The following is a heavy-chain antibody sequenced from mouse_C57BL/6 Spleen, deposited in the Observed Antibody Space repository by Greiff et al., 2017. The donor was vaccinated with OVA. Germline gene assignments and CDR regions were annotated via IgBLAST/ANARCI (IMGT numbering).Heavy chain of an antibody. Sequence: VQLQQSGPELVKPGASVKISCKASGYSFTGYYMNWVKQSPEKSLEWIGEINPSTGGTTYNQKFKAKATLTVDKSSSTAYMKLKSLTSEDSAVYYCARDGDSSGDFDYWGQGTTLTVSS. CDR2: INPSTGGT. J-gene: IGHJ2*01. V-gene: IGHV1-42*01. D-gene: IGHD3-2*02. CDR3: ARDGDSSGDFDY. CDR1: GYSFTGYY.